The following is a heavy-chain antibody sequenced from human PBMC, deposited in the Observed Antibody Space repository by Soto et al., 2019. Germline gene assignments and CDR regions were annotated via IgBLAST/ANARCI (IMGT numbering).Heavy chain of an antibody. V-gene: IGHV4-31*02. Sequence: QHPGKGQDWIGFIYYSGIPYYNLVLKCRVTISVDTSKFQFCLKLSSVTAADTAVYYCAREVAFFRAEDGIRDTVPVSAFLLNRSSDL. J-gene: IGHJ2*01. CDR3: AREVAFFRAEDGIRDTVPVSAFLLNRSSDL. D-gene: IGHD3-3*01. CDR2: IYYSGIP.